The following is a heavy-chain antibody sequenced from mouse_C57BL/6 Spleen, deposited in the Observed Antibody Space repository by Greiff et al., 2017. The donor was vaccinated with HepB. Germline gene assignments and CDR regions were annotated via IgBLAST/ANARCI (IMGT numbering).Heavy chain of an antibody. CDR3: ARRSNYWAMDY. D-gene: IGHD2-5*01. CDR1: GYTFTSYW. V-gene: IGHV1-55*01. Sequence: QVQLQQPGAELVKPGASVKMSCKASGYTFTSYWITWVKQRPGQGLEWIGDIYPGSGSTNYNEKFKSKATLTVDQSSSTAYMQLNSLTSEDSAVYYCARRSNYWAMDYWGQGTSVTVSS. CDR2: IYPGSGST. J-gene: IGHJ4*01.